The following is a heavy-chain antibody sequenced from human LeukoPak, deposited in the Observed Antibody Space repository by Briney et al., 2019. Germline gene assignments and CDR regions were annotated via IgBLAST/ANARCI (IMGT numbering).Heavy chain of an antibody. D-gene: IGHD1-26*01. Sequence: ASVKVSCKASGYTFTSYGISWVRQAPGQGLVWMGWISAYNGNTDYAQKFQGRVTMTTDTSTSTAYMEVRSLRSDDTAVYYCARAYSGSYYYYWGQGTLVTVSS. CDR1: GYTFTSYG. J-gene: IGHJ4*02. V-gene: IGHV1-18*01. CDR3: ARAYSGSYYYY. CDR2: ISAYNGNT.